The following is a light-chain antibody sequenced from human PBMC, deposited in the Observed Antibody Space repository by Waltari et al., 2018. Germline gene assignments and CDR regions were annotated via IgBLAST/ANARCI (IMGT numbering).Light chain of an antibody. J-gene: IGLJ2*01. Sequence: QSALTQPRSVSGSPGQSVTIPCTGTRRDVGGYNHVSWYQQHPGNAPKLMIYDVSKLPSGVPDRFSGSKSGNTAALTISGLQAEDEADYYCCSYAGSYTLVVFGGGTKLTVL. CDR2: DVS. CDR1: RRDVGGYNH. V-gene: IGLV2-11*01. CDR3: CSYAGSYTLVV.